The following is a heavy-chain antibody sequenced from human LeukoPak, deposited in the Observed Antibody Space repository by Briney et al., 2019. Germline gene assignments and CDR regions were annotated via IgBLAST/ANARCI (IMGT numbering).Heavy chain of an antibody. V-gene: IGHV4-59*02. CDR1: GASVSSSH. D-gene: IGHD3-9*01. Sequence: PSETLSLTCVVSGASVSSSHWNWVRQLPGKGLEWIGCLSYTGKTDYNPSLSGRVTMSLGTSNNQVSLTLRSVTAADTAVYYCPEGYFEPFAHWGQGILVAVSS. CDR2: LSYTGKT. CDR3: PEGYFEPFAH. J-gene: IGHJ4*02.